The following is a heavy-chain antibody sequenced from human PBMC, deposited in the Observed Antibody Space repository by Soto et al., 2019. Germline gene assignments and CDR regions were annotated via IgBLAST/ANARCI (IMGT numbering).Heavy chain of an antibody. CDR3: ARGLAPYYFDY. J-gene: IGHJ4*02. CDR1: GYTFTSYA. V-gene: IGHV1-3*01. CDR2: INACNGNT. D-gene: IGHD6-19*01. Sequence: QVQLVQSGAEVKKPGASVKVSCKASGYTFTSYAMHWVRQAPGQRLEWMGWINACNGNTKYSQKFQGRATITRDTSASTAYMELSSLRSEDTAVYYCARGLAPYYFDYWGQGTLVTVSS.